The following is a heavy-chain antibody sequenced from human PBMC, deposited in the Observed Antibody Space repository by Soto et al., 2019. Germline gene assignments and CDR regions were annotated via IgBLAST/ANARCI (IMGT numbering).Heavy chain of an antibody. CDR3: NTQYYYDSSGSLLN. CDR1: GGTFSGYT. V-gene: IGHV1-69*02. CDR2: IIPILGIA. J-gene: IGHJ4*02. Sequence: SVKVSCKASGGTFSGYTIGWVRQAPGQGLEWMGRIIPILGIANYAQKFQGRVTITADKSTSTAYMELNSLKTEDTAVYYCNTQYYYDSSGSLLNWGQGTLVTVSS. D-gene: IGHD3-22*01.